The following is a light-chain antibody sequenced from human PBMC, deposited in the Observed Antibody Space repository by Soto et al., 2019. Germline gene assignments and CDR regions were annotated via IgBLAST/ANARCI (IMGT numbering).Light chain of an antibody. V-gene: IGLV2-14*01. CDR1: SNDVGGYNY. Sequence: QSALTQPASVSGSPGQSITISCTGTSNDVGGYNYVSWYQQPPGKAPKHIIYEVSNRPSGVSNRFSGSKSGNTASLTISGLRAEDEADYYCSSYAISSSLIIFGGGTKVTVL. CDR3: SSYAISSSLII. J-gene: IGLJ2*01. CDR2: EVS.